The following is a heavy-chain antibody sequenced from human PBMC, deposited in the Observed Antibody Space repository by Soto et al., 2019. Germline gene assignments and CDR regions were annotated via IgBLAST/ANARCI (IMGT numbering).Heavy chain of an antibody. CDR3: ARARVLTGYYNPYYFDY. D-gene: IGHD3-9*01. V-gene: IGHV4-59*01. Sequence: PSETLSLTCTVSGGSISSYYWSWIRQPPGKGLEWIGYIYYSGSTNYNPSLKSRVTISVDTSKNQFSLKLSSVTAADTDVYYCARARVLTGYYNPYYFDYWGQGTLVTVSS. CDR1: GGSISSYY. J-gene: IGHJ4*02. CDR2: IYYSGST.